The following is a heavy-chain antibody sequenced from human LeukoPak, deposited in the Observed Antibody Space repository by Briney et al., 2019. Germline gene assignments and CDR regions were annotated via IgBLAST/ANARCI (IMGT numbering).Heavy chain of an antibody. J-gene: IGHJ4*02. CDR1: GFTFSSYA. CDR3: AKDHGQWLVLGY. Sequence: GGSLRLSCAASGFTFSSYAMSWDRQAPGKGLEWVSAVSGSGGSTYYADSVKGRFTISRDNSKNTLYLQMNSLRAEDTAVYYCAKDHGQWLVLGYWGQGTLVTVSS. D-gene: IGHD6-19*01. CDR2: VSGSGGST. V-gene: IGHV3-23*01.